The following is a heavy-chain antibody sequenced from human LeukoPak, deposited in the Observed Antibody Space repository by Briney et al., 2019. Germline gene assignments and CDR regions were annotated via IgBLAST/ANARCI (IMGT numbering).Heavy chain of an antibody. D-gene: IGHD2-15*01. V-gene: IGHV4-61*01. CDR3: ARGGCSGGSCREGYFDY. CDR1: GGSVSSGSSY. J-gene: IGHJ4*02. CDR2: IYYTGST. Sequence: SETLSLTCIVSGGSVSSGSSYWSWIRQPPGKGLECIGYIYYTGSTNYNPSLKSRVTISVDTSKNQFSPKLSSVTAADTAVYYCARGGCSGGSCREGYFDYWGQGTLVTVSS.